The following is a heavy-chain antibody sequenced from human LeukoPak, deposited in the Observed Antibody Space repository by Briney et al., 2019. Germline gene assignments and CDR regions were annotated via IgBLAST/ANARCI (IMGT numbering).Heavy chain of an antibody. V-gene: IGHV1-2*02. J-gene: IGHJ6*03. CDR1: GYTFTGYY. D-gene: IGHD3-22*01. Sequence: AASVKVSCKASGYTFTGYYMHWVRQAPGQGLEWMGWINPNSGGTNYAQKFQGRVTMTRDTSISTAYMELSRLRSDDTAVYYCARDYPDYYDSSGYSYYYMDVWGKGTTVTVSS. CDR2: INPNSGGT. CDR3: ARDYPDYYDSSGYSYYYMDV.